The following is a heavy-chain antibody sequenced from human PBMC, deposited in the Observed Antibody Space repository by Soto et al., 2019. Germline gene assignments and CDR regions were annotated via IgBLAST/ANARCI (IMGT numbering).Heavy chain of an antibody. D-gene: IGHD3-3*01. J-gene: IGHJ6*02. CDR3: VKDWSGEKCPCMDV. Sequence: EVQLLESGGGLVQPGGSLRLSCEASGFNFRNHAMTWVRQAPGKGPEWVSSISRSGDITYYVDSVKGRFIISRDNSKNTLYLQMNGLSAEDAAIYYCVKDWSGEKCPCMDVWGQGTTGTVS. CDR1: GFNFRNHA. CDR2: ISRSGDIT. V-gene: IGHV3-23*01.